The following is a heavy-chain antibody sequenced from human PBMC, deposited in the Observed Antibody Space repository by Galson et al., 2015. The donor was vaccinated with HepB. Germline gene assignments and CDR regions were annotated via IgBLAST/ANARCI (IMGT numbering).Heavy chain of an antibody. CDR3: ARLHPTGSSSNNWLDP. J-gene: IGHJ5*02. CDR1: GYTFASYW. D-gene: IGHD6-6*01. Sequence: QSGAEVKKPGESLKIPCKGSGYTFASYWIGWVRQMPGKGLEWMGIIYPSDSHVRYSPSFQGQVTISADKSINTAYLQWSSLKASDTAMYYCARLHPTGSSSNNWLDPWGQGTLVTVSS. V-gene: IGHV5-51*03. CDR2: IYPSDSHV.